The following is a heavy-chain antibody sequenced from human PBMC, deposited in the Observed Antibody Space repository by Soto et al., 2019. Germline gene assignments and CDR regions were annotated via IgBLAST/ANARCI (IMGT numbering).Heavy chain of an antibody. CDR2: IRDSDSGGST. Sequence: GSLRLSCAASRFTFSNSAMTWVRRAPAKGLEWVSTIRDSDSGGSTFYADSVKGRFTISRDDSKNTLYLQMSSLRAEDTAMYYCAKVRVGIDVDFDYWGQGALVTVSS. V-gene: IGHV3-23*01. CDR3: AKVRVGIDVDFDY. CDR1: RFTFSNSA. J-gene: IGHJ4*02. D-gene: IGHD2-21*01.